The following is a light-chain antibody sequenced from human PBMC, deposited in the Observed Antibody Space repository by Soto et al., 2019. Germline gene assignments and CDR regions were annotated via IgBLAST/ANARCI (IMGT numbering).Light chain of an antibody. CDR3: QHYGTAPPHS. Sequence: EIVLTQSPDTLSLSPGEGATLSCRASQSLYNNYLAWYQQRPGQAPRLLISGASRRATGIPDRFSGSGSGTDFTLTISRLESEDFAVYYCQHYGTAPPHSFGQGTKVDI. CDR1: QSLYNNY. V-gene: IGKV3-20*01. J-gene: IGKJ2*01. CDR2: GAS.